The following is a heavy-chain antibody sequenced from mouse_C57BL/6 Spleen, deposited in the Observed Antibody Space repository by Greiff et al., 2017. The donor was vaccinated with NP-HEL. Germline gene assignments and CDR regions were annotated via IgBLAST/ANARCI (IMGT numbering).Heavy chain of an antibody. Sequence: QVQLQQPGAELVKPGASVKMSCKASGYTFTSYWITWVKQRPGQGLEWIGDIYPGSGSTNYNEKFKSKATLTVDTSSSTAYMQLSSRTSEDSAVYYCASYDYGGSWFAYWGQGTLVTVSA. J-gene: IGHJ3*01. CDR3: ASYDYGGSWFAY. CDR2: IYPGSGST. CDR1: GYTFTSYW. V-gene: IGHV1-55*01. D-gene: IGHD2-4*01.